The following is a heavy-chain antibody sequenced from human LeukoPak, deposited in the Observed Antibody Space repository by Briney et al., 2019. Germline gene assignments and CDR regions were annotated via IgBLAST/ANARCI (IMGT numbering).Heavy chain of an antibody. D-gene: IGHD3-10*01. CDR1: GFTFSSYW. V-gene: IGHV3-74*01. Sequence: GGSLRLSCAASGFTFSSYWMHWVRQGPGKGLVWVSRINSDGSSATYADSVKGRFTISRDNAKNTLFLQMSSLRVEDTAVYYCARGLYYDNWFDPWGQGTLVTVSS. J-gene: IGHJ5*02. CDR3: ARGLYYDNWFDP. CDR2: INSDGSSA.